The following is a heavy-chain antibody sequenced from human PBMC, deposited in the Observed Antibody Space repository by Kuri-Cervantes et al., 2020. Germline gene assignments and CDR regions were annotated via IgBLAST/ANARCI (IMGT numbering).Heavy chain of an antibody. Sequence: GGSLRLSCNGSAYSFTSYWIGWVRQMPGKGLEWMRIIYPGDSDTRYSPSFQGQVTISADKSISTAYLQWSSLEASDTAMYYCARSHAVDTAGSGYFDYWGQGTLVTVSS. J-gene: IGHJ4*02. D-gene: IGHD5-18*01. CDR1: AYSFTSYW. CDR2: IYPGDSDT. V-gene: IGHV5-51*01. CDR3: ARSHAVDTAGSGYFDY.